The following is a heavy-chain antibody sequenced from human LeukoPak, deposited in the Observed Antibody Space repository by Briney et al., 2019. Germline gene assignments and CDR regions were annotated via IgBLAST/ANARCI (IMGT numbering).Heavy chain of an antibody. D-gene: IGHD5-18*01. J-gene: IGHJ4*02. CDR2: ISGSGSTI. CDR3: ARHLSGITGYTYGRGIGY. Sequence: GGSLRLSCAASGFTFSSYAMSWVRQAPGKGLEWVSYISGSGSTIYYADSVKGRFTISRDNAKTSLYLQMNSLRAEDTAVYYCARHLSGITGYTYGRGIGYWGQGTLVTVSS. CDR1: GFTFSSYA. V-gene: IGHV3-48*04.